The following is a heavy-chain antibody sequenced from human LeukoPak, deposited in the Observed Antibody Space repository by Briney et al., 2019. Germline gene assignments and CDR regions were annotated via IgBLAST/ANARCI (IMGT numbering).Heavy chain of an antibody. CDR3: ARGIAAAGTTSSYYFDY. CDR1: GGSTSSGDYY. CDR2: IYYSGST. J-gene: IGHJ4*02. V-gene: IGHV4-30-4*01. Sequence: SQTQSLTCTVSGGSTSSGDYYWSWIRQPPGKGLEWIGYIYYSGSTYYNPSLKSRVTISVDTSKNQFSLKLSSVTAADTAVYYCARGIAAAGTTSSYYFDYWGQGTLVTVSS. D-gene: IGHD6-13*01.